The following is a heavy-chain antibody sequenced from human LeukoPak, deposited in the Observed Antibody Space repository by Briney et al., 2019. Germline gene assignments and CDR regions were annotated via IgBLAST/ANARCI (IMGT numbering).Heavy chain of an antibody. J-gene: IGHJ4*02. D-gene: IGHD4-17*01. CDR2: INGDGRNI. Sequence: GGSLRLSCVASGFTFSSYWMHWVRQDPRKGLVWVSRINGDGRNINYADSVRGRFTISRDNAKNSLYLQMNSLRAEDTAVYYCARDLRDYGDYLPFDYWGQGTLVTVSS. CDR1: GFTFSSYW. V-gene: IGHV3-74*01. CDR3: ARDLRDYGDYLPFDY.